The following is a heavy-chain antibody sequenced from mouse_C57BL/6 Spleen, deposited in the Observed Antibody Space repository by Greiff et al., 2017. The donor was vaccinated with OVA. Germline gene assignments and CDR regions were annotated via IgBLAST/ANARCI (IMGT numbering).Heavy chain of an antibody. CDR2: IYPGDGDT. D-gene: IGHD1-1*01. V-gene: IGHV1-82*01. Sequence: VQLKESGPELVKPGASVKISCKASGYAFSSSWMNWVKQRPGKGLEWIGRIYPGDGDTNYNGKFKGKATLTADKSSSTAYMQLSSLTSEDSAVYFCARSEYCYGSLYAMDYWGQGTSVTVSS. CDR1: GYAFSSSW. J-gene: IGHJ4*01. CDR3: ARSEYCYGSLYAMDY.